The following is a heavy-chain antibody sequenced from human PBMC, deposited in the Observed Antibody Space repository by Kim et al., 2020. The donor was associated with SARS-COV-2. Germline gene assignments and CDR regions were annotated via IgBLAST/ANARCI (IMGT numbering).Heavy chain of an antibody. J-gene: IGHJ6*02. Sequence: ASVKVSCKASGYTFTSYGISWVRQAPGQGLEWMGWISAYNGNTNYAQKLQGRVTMTTDTSTSTAYMELRSLRSDDTAVYYCAREVGVAPTVPRKYGMDVWGQGTTVTVSS. V-gene: IGHV1-18*04. D-gene: IGHD2-15*01. CDR1: GYTFTSYG. CDR3: AREVGVAPTVPRKYGMDV. CDR2: ISAYNGNT.